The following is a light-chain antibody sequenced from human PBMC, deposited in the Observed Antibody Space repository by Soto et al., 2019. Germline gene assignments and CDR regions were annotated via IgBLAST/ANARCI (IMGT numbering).Light chain of an antibody. CDR1: SSDVGSYNL. Sequence: QSVLTQPASVSGSPGQSITISCTGTSSDVGSYNLVSWYQQHPGKAPKLMIYEVSKRPSGVSNRFSGSKSGNTASLIIPGLQAEDEADYYCCSYADTTYVFGTGTKVTVL. J-gene: IGLJ1*01. V-gene: IGLV2-23*02. CDR3: CSYADTTYV. CDR2: EVS.